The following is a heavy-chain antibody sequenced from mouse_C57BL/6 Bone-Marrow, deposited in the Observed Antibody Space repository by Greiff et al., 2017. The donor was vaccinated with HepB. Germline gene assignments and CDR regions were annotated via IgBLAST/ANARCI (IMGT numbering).Heavy chain of an antibody. Sequence: EVKLMESGGGLVQPGESLKLSCESNEYEFPSHDMSWVRKTPEKRLELVAAINSDGGSTYYPDTMERRFIISRDNTKKTLYLQMSSLRSEDTALYYCASSYDYDVPLYFDYWGQGTTLTVSS. CDR1: EYEFPSHD. J-gene: IGHJ2*01. CDR3: ASSYDYDVPLYFDY. V-gene: IGHV5-2*01. CDR2: INSDGGST. D-gene: IGHD2-4*01.